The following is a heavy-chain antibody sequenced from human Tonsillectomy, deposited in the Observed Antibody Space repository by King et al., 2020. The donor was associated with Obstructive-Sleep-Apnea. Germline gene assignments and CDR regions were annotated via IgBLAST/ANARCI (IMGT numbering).Heavy chain of an antibody. CDR2: ILSDGSNK. V-gene: IGHV3-30*04. Sequence: VQLVESGGGVVQPGRSLKLSCAASGFTFSNYTMHWGRQAPGQGLAWVAVILSDGSNKNYADSVKGRFTISRDNSKNPLYLRMNSLRAEDTAVYYCASLVGATSWDAFDIWGQGTVVSVSS. CDR3: ASLVGATSWDAFDI. D-gene: IGHD1-26*01. CDR1: GFTFSNYT. J-gene: IGHJ3*02.